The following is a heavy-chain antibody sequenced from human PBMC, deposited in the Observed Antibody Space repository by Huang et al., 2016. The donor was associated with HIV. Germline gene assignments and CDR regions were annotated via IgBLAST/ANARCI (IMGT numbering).Heavy chain of an antibody. CDR1: IFTFSTSA. CDR2: ISGSGSST. Sequence: EVQLLESGGGLVQPGGSLRLSCAASIFTFSTSAMSWVRQAPGKGLEWVSGISGSGSSTDYADSVKGRFTISRDNSMNTLYLQMKSLRVEDTAIYYCAKGSERSLTGPKYQYYFDYWGQGTLVTVSS. D-gene: IGHD3-3*01. CDR3: AKGSERSLTGPKYQYYFDY. J-gene: IGHJ4*02. V-gene: IGHV3-23*01.